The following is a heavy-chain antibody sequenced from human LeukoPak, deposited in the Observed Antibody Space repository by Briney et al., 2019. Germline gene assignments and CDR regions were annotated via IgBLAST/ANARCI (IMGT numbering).Heavy chain of an antibody. CDR2: ISGSGGST. V-gene: IGHV3-23*01. Sequence: GGSLRLSCAASGFTFSSYAMSWVRQAPGKGLEWVSGISGSGGSTDYVDSVKGRFTISGDNSKNTLYLQMSSLRAEDTAVYYCAKDALISFRGAWSQSDSWGQGTLVTVSS. CDR1: GFTFSSYA. J-gene: IGHJ4*02. D-gene: IGHD3-16*02. CDR3: AKDALISFRGAWSQSDS.